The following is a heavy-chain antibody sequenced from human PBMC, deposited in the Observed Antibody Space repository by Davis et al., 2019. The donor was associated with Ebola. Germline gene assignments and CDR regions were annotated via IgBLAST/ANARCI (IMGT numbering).Heavy chain of an antibody. V-gene: IGHV1-8*01. D-gene: IGHD5-18*01. CDR3: ARDREDTAMVIYY. CDR2: MNPNSGNK. CDR1: GYTFTSYD. Sequence: AASVKVSCKASGYTFTSYDINWVRQATGQGLEWMGWMNPNSGNKGYAQKFQGRVTMTRNTSRSTAYMELSSLRSEDTAVYYCARDREDTAMVIYYWGQGTLVTVSS. J-gene: IGHJ4*02.